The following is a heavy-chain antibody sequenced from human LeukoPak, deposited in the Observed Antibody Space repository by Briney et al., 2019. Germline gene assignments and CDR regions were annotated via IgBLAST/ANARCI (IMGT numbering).Heavy chain of an antibody. V-gene: IGHV3-21*01. Sequence: PGGSLRLSCAASGFTFSSYSMNWVRQAPGKGLEWVSSISSSSSYIYYADSVKGRFTISRDNAKNSLYLQMNSLRPEDTAVYYCTKEGLPSGTSWSAWFDPWGQGTLVTVSA. CDR3: TKEGLPSGTSWSAWFDP. J-gene: IGHJ5*02. D-gene: IGHD3-10*01. CDR1: GFTFSSYS. CDR2: ISSSSSYI.